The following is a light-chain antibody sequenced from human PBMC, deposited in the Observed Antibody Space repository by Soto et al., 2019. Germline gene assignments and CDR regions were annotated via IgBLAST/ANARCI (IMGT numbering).Light chain of an antibody. CDR1: QSVTSN. Sequence: EILMTQSPATRSVSPGERATLSCRASQSVTSNLAWYQHKPGQAPRLLISYASSGATGFPARFSGSGSGTEFTLTINNLQSEDCAIYYCQQYHRWPVTLGGGTKVDIK. J-gene: IGKJ4*01. CDR2: YAS. CDR3: QQYHRWPVT. V-gene: IGKV3-15*01.